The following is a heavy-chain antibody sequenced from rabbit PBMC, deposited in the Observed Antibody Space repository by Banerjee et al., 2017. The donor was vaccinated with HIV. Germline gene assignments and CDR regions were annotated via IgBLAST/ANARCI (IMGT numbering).Heavy chain of an antibody. D-gene: IGHD4-2*01. J-gene: IGHJ4*01. CDR1: GFSFSSTYF. V-gene: IGHV1S40*01. Sequence: QSLEESGGDLVKPEGSLTLTCTASGFSFSSTYFMSWVRQAPGKGLEWIGRIYNGDGSTYYASWAKGRFTISQTSSTTVTLQLNSLTAADTATYFCASGYAGNGIAFKLWGPGTLVTVS. CDR2: IYNGDGST. CDR3: ASGYAGNGIAFKL.